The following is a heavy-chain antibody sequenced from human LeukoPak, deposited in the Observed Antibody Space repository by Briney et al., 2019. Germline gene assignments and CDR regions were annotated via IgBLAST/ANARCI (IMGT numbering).Heavy chain of an antibody. Sequence: PGGSLRLSCAASGFPFSSYWMSWVRQAPGKGLEWVGRLKCKSDGRTTDYAAPVKGRFTISRDEHKITLYVEIKSRQTDDTAVYYCTTDGRGWRVDFLSGPYDYYYYMDVWGKGTTVTVSS. V-gene: IGHV3-15*01. D-gene: IGHD3-3*01. CDR3: TTDGRGWRVDFLSGPYDYYYYMDV. CDR2: LKCKSDGRTT. J-gene: IGHJ6*03. CDR1: GFPFSSYW.